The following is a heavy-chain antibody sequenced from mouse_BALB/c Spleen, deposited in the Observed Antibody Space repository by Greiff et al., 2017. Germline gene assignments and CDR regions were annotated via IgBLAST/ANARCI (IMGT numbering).Heavy chain of an antibody. Sequence: VQLQQSGSVLVRPGASVKLSCKASGYTFTSSWMHWAKQRPGQGLEWIGEIHPYSGNTNYNEKFKGKATLTVDTSSSTAYVNLSSLTSEDSAVYYCARQGGQAWFAYWGQGTLVTVSA. CDR3: ARQGGQAWFAY. D-gene: IGHD3-3*01. J-gene: IGHJ3*01. CDR2: IHPYSGNT. CDR1: GYTFTSSW. V-gene: IGHV1S130*01.